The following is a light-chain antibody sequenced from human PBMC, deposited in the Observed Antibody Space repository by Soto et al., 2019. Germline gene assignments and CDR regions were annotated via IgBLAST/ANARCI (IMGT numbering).Light chain of an antibody. Sequence: QSVLTQPPSVSGAPGQRVTISCTGTSSNIGAGYDVHWYQQLPGTAPKLLIYVNNNRPSGVPDRFSGSKSGTSASLAITGLQAEDEADYYCQSYDSSLSEVFGTGTKLTVL. CDR3: QSYDSSLSEV. V-gene: IGLV1-40*01. CDR2: VNN. J-gene: IGLJ1*01. CDR1: SSNIGAGYD.